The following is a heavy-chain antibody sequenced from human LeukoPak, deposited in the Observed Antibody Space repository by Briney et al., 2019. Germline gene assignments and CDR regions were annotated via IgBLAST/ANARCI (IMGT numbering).Heavy chain of an antibody. J-gene: IGHJ4*02. V-gene: IGHV3-48*01. CDR3: ARGLPIVVVPAAGDY. CDR1: GFTFSSYS. CDR2: ISSSSSTI. Sequence: PGESLRLSCAASGFTFSSYSMNWVRQAPGKGLEWVSYISSSSSTIYYADSVKGRFTISRDNAKNSLYLQMNSLRAEDTAVYYCARGLPIVVVPAAGDYWGQGTLVTVSS. D-gene: IGHD2-2*01.